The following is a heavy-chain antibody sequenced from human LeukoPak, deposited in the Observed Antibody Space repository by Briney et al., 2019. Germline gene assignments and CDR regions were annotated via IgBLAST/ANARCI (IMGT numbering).Heavy chain of an antibody. V-gene: IGHV4-34*01. J-gene: IGHJ6*02. D-gene: IGHD6-13*01. CDR3: ARIVKAAGTYYYYYYGMDV. CDR1: GGSFSGYY. CDR2: INHSGST. Sequence: SETLSLTCAVYGGSFSGYYWSWIRQPPGKGLEWLGEINHSGSTNYNPSLKSRVTISVDTSKNQFSLKLSSVTAADTAVYYCARIVKAAGTYYYYYYGMDVWGQGTTVTVSS.